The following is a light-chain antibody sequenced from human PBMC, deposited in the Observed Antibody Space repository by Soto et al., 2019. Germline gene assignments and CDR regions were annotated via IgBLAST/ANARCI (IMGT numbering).Light chain of an antibody. V-gene: IGLV2-14*01. CDR3: SSYTSANTVV. CDR1: GSDVGGYYY. J-gene: IGLJ2*01. CDR2: EVS. Sequence: QSVLTQPASVSGSPGQSITISCTGTGSDVGGYYYVSWYQRHPGKAPKLLIHEVSNRPSGVSSRFSGSKSGNTASLTISGLQTDDEGDYYCSSYTSANTVVFGGGTKVTVL.